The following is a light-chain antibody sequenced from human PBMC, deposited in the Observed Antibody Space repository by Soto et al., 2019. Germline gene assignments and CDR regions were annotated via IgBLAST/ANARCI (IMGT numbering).Light chain of an antibody. V-gene: IGKV1-5*03. J-gene: IGKJ1*01. Sequence: DIQMTQSPSTLSASVGDRGAITCRAIQSVNRWLAWYQQKPGKAPKLLIYETSSLESGVPSGFGGSGSGTEFTLTISSLQPDDFAIYYCQQYNSYSWTFGQGTKVDI. CDR2: ETS. CDR3: QQYNSYSWT. CDR1: QSVNRW.